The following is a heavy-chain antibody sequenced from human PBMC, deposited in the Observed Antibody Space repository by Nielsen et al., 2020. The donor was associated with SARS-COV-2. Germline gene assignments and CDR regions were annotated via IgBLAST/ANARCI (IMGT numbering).Heavy chain of an antibody. V-gene: IGHV3-7*01. Sequence: GESLKISCAASGFTFSSYWMTWVRQAPGKGLEWLANINHDGSDSFYVDSVKGRFTISRDNAKNTLYLQMDGLRVEDTAIYYCARDPQSYYFDATGSPWGQGTLVTVSS. J-gene: IGHJ5*02. CDR3: ARDPQSYYFDATGSP. D-gene: IGHD3-22*01. CDR1: GFTFSSYW. CDR2: INHDGSDS.